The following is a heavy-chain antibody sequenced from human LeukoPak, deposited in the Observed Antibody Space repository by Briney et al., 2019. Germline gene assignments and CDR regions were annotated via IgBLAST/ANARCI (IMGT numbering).Heavy chain of an antibody. CDR2: IIAYNGNT. J-gene: IGHJ4*02. D-gene: IGHD1-20*01. V-gene: IGHV1-18*01. CDR3: ARDKGITGTFIDY. CDR1: GYTLTSYG. Sequence: ASVKVSFKSSGYTLTSYGISWGRQAPGQGLEWMGWIIAYNGNTNYAQKLQGRVTMTTDTSTSTAYMELRSLRSDDTAVYYCARDKGITGTFIDYWGQGTLVPVSS.